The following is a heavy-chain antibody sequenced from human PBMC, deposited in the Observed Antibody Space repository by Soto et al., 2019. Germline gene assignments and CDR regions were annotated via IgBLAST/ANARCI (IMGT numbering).Heavy chain of an antibody. D-gene: IGHD2-8*01. CDR1: GFTFSSYG. J-gene: IGHJ3*02. Sequence: VGSLRLSCAASGFTFSSYGMHWVRQAPGKGLEWVAVIWYDGSNKYYADSVKGRFTISRDNSKNTLYLQMNSLRAEDTAVYYCARDLGGMVYASPDIWGQGTMVTVSS. CDR2: IWYDGSNK. V-gene: IGHV3-33*01. CDR3: ARDLGGMVYASPDI.